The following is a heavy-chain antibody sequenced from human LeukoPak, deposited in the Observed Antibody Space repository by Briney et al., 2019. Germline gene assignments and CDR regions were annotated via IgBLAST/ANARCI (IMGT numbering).Heavy chain of an antibody. CDR3: ARGRYGWLPFDY. J-gene: IGHJ4*02. D-gene: IGHD3-16*01. V-gene: IGHV4-59*01. CDR1: GVSMSSYH. Sequence: SETLSLTCTVSGVSMSSYHWSWIRQPPGKGLEWIGYIYYSGSTNYNPSLKSRVTISVDTSKNQFTLKLSSVTAADTAVYYCARGRYGWLPFDYWGQGTLVTVSS. CDR2: IYYSGST.